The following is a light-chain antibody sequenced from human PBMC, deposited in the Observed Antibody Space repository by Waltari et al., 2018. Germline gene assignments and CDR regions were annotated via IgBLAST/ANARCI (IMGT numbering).Light chain of an antibody. Sequence: ESVLTQSPGTGSLSPGERATLSCRASQSVSSSYLAWYQQNPGQAPRLLIYGASSRAPCIPDRFSCSGSGTDFTLTISRLEPDDFAVYYCQPYGSSSLTFGPGTKVEIK. CDR1: QSVSSSY. CDR3: QPYGSSSLT. V-gene: IGKV3-20*01. CDR2: GAS. J-gene: IGKJ1*01.